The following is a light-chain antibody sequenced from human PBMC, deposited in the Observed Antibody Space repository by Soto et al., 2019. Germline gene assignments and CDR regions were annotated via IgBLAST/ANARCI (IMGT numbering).Light chain of an antibody. CDR1: QSVSSK. J-gene: IGKJ1*01. CDR2: GAS. V-gene: IGKV3-20*01. CDR3: QQYGSSGT. Sequence: EIVMTQSPATLSVSPGERATLSCRASQSVSSKIAWYQQKPGQAPRLLIYGASNRATGIPDRFSGSGSGTDFTLTISGLEPEDFAVYYCQQYGSSGTFGQGTKVDI.